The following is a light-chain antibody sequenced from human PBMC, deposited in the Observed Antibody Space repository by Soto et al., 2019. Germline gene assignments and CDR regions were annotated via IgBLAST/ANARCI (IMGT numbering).Light chain of an antibody. CDR2: WAS. Sequence: DIVMTQSPDSLAVSLGERATINCKSSQSVLYSSNNKNYLAWYQQKPRQPPKLLIYWASTRESGVPDRFSGCGSGTDFTLTISSLQAEDVAVYYCQQYYSTPLAFGQGTKVEIK. CDR3: QQYYSTPLA. V-gene: IGKV4-1*01. CDR1: QSVLYSSNNKNY. J-gene: IGKJ1*01.